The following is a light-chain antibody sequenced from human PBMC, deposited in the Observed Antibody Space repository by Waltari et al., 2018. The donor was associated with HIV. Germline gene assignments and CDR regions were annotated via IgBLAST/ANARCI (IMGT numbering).Light chain of an antibody. J-gene: IGKJ1*01. Sequence: DIVMTQSPLSLPVTPGQPASISCRSTQSLQRSNVYKYLDWFLQKPGQAPQLLIYLGSNRASGVPDRFSGSGSGTDFTLQISRVEAEDVGVYYCMQTLQTPWTFGQGTKVEIK. CDR3: MQTLQTPWT. CDR2: LGS. V-gene: IGKV2-28*01. CDR1: QSLQRSNVYKY.